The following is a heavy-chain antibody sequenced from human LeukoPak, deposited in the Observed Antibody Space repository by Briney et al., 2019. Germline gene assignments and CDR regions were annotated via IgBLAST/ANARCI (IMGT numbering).Heavy chain of an antibody. Sequence: PSETLSLTCIMSGASINTFYWSWIRQPAGRGLEWIGRFYASGTTYYNPAPNSRAAVSIDTSKNIFSLKLTSVTAADTAVYYCARSAFSGFDIWGRGTMVTVSS. CDR3: ARSAFSGFDI. CDR1: GASINTFY. V-gene: IGHV4-4*07. J-gene: IGHJ3*02. CDR2: FYASGTT. D-gene: IGHD5-12*01.